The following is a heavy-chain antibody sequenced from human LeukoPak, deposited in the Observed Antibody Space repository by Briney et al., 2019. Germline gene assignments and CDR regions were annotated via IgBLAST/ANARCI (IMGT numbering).Heavy chain of an antibody. CDR2: INHSGST. Sequence: SETLSLTCAVYGGSFSGYYWSWIRQPPGKGLEWTGEINHSGSTNYSPSLKSRVTISVDTSKNQFSLKLSSVTAADTAVYYCTTIKRGNIFGYFDFWGQGILVTVSS. J-gene: IGHJ4*02. V-gene: IGHV4-34*01. D-gene: IGHD5-18*01. CDR1: GGSFSGYY. CDR3: TTIKRGNIFGYFDF.